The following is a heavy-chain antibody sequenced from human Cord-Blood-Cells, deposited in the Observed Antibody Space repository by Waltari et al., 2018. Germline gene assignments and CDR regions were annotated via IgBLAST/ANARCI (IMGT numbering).Heavy chain of an antibody. CDR1: GYSISSGYY. Sequence: QVQLQESGPGLVKPSETLSLTCAVSGYSISSGYYWGWIRQPPGKGLEWIGSIYHSGSTYYNPSLKSRVTISVDTSKNQFSLKLSSVTAADTAVYYCARDVGEYYDILTGYYYFDYWGQGTLVTVSS. V-gene: IGHV4-38-2*02. CDR2: IYHSGST. CDR3: ARDVGEYYDILTGYYYFDY. J-gene: IGHJ4*02. D-gene: IGHD3-9*01.